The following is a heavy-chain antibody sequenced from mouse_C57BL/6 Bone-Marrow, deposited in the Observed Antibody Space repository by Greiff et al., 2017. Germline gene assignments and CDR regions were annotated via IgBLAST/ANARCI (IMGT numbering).Heavy chain of an antibody. CDR2: IYPGSGST. V-gene: IGHV1-55*01. CDR1: GYTFTSYW. D-gene: IGHD2-4*01. CDR3: ARNYDGGPWFAY. J-gene: IGHJ3*01. Sequence: QVQLQQPGAELVKPGASVKMSCKASGYTFTSYWITWVKQRPGQGLEWIGDIYPGSGSTNYNEKFKSKATLTVDTSSSTAYMQLSSLTSEDSAVYYCARNYDGGPWFAYWGKGTLVTVSA.